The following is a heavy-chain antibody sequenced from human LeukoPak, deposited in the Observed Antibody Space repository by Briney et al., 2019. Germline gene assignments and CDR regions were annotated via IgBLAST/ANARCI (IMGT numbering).Heavy chain of an antibody. CDR3: ARDYSYSGYDPIDY. J-gene: IGHJ4*02. CDR2: ISSSSSYI. CDR1: GFTLSSYS. V-gene: IGHV3-21*01. Sequence: GGSLRLSCAASGFTLSSYSMNWVRQAPGKGLEWVSSISSSSSYIYYADSVKGRFTISRDNAKNSLYLQMNSLRAEDTAVYYCARDYSYSGYDPIDYWGQGTLVTVSS. D-gene: IGHD5-12*01.